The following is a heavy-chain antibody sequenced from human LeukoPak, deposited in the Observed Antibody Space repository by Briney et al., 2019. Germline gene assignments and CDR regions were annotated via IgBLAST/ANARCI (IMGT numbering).Heavy chain of an antibody. J-gene: IGHJ6*03. CDR2: IYYSGST. CDR3: ARGDYYYYYMDV. V-gene: IGHV4-59*01. CDR1: GGSISSTY. Sequence: SETLSLTCTVSGGSISSTYWSWIWKPPGQGLEWIGYIYYSGSTNYNPSLKSRVTISVDTSKNQFSLKLSSVTAADTAMYYCARGDYYYYYMDVWGKGTTVTVSS.